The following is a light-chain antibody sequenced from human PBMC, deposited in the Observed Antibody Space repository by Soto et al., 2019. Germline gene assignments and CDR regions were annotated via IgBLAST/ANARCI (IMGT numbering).Light chain of an antibody. CDR1: QSVSSN. Sequence: VMMLSAGALSVNKGERVTFSCRASQSVSSNLAWYQQKPGQAPRLLIYGASTRATGIPARFSGSGSGTEFTLTISSLQSEDFAVYYCQQRSNWPPWTFSQGTKADIK. CDR2: GAS. J-gene: IGKJ1*01. V-gene: IGKV3-15*01. CDR3: QQRSNWPPWT.